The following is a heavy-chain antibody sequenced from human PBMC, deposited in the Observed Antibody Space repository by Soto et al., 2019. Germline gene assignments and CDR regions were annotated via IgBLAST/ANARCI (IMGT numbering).Heavy chain of an antibody. CDR2: IYWDDDK. CDR3: AHRVLRTVFGLVTTTAIYFDF. CDR1: GFSLTTSGVG. V-gene: IGHV2-5*02. J-gene: IGHJ4*02. D-gene: IGHD3-3*01. Sequence: QITLNESGPTQVKPRQTLTLTCTFSGFSLTTSGVGVGWIRQSPGKAPEWLALIYWDDDKRYSPSLKSRLTIAKDTSKIQVVLTMADLDLADTATYYCAHRVLRTVFGLVTTTAIYFDFWGQGAPVAVSS.